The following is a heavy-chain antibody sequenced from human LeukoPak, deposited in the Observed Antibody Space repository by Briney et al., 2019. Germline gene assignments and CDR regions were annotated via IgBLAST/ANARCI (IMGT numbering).Heavy chain of an antibody. Sequence: SVLVSCKASGGTFSSYAISWVRQAPGQGLEWMGGIIPIFGTANYAQKFQGRVTITADESTSTAYMELSSLRSEDTAVYYCASCYATPNYYDSSGYCTFDYWGQGTLVTVSS. D-gene: IGHD3-22*01. CDR1: GGTFSSYA. CDR2: IIPIFGTA. CDR3: ASCYATPNYYDSSGYCTFDY. V-gene: IGHV1-69*13. J-gene: IGHJ4*02.